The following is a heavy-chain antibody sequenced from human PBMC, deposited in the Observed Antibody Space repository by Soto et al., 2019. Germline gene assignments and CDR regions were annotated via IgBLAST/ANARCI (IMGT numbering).Heavy chain of an antibody. CDR3: VGRSPRGPSDENWFGR. D-gene: IGHD1-26*01. Sequence: SETLSLTCSVSGGSISSYYWSWIRQPPGKGLEWIGYIYYSGSTNYNPSLKSRVTVSVDTSKNQFSLKLSSVTASDTAVYYCVGRSPRGPSDENWFGRWGQGTLVT. J-gene: IGHJ5*02. V-gene: IGHV4-59*08. CDR1: GGSISSYY. CDR2: IYYSGST.